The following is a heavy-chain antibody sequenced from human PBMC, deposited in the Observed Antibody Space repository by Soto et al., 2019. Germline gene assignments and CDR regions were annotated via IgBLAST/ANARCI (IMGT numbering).Heavy chain of an antibody. V-gene: IGHV1-2*04. Sequence: GASVKVSCKASGYTFTGYYMHWVRQAPGQGLEWMGWINPNSGGTNYAQKFQGWVTMTRDTSISTAYMELSRLRSDDTAVYYCARDRHRDNWNARYKYYYYGMDVWGQGTTVTVSS. CDR3: ARDRHRDNWNARYKYYYYGMDV. CDR2: INPNSGGT. D-gene: IGHD1-1*01. J-gene: IGHJ6*02. CDR1: GYTFTGYY.